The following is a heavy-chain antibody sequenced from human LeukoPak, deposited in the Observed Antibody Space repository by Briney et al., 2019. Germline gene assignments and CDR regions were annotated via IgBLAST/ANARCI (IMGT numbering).Heavy chain of an antibody. D-gene: IGHD2-2*01. CDR3: ARDLMGVVVPAAIFDY. V-gene: IGHV1-2*02. J-gene: IGHJ4*02. Sequence: ASVKVSCKASGYTFTGYYMHWVRQAPGQGLEWMGWINPNSGGTNYAQKFQDRVTMTRDTSISTAYMELSRLRSDDTAVYYCARDLMGVVVPAAIFDYWGQGTLVTVSS. CDR2: INPNSGGT. CDR1: GYTFTGYY.